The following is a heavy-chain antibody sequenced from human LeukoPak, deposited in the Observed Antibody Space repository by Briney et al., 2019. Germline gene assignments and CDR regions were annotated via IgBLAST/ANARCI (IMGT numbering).Heavy chain of an antibody. CDR2: IIPIFGTA. D-gene: IGHD3-22*01. CDR1: GGTFNNYA. J-gene: IGHJ4*02. CDR3: ARHQGRYYYDSSGYFSYYFDY. V-gene: IGHV1-69*13. Sequence: SVKVSCKASGGTFNNYAISWVRQAPGQGLEWMGGIIPIFGTANYAQKFQGRVTITADESTSTAYMELSSLRSEDTAVYYCARHQGRYYYDSSGYFSYYFDYWGQGTLVTVSS.